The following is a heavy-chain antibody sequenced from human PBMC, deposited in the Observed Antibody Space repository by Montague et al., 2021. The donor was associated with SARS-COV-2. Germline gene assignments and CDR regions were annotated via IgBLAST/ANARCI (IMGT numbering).Heavy chain of an antibody. V-gene: IGHV4-39*02. CDR3: ARRGRKLLPVATTIGGFDI. J-gene: IGHJ3*02. Sequence: SETLSLTCTVSGGSISSSNYYWDWIRQPPGKGLEWIGSIYDSGSTYYXPSLKSRVTISVDTSKNYFSLKLSSVTAADTAVYYCARRGRKLLPVATTIGGFDIWGQGTMVTVSS. CDR2: IYDSGST. D-gene: IGHD5-12*01. CDR1: GGSISSSNYY.